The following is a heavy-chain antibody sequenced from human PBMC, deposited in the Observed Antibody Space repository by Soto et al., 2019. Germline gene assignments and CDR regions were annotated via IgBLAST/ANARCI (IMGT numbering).Heavy chain of an antibody. CDR2: ISLSGSSA. V-gene: IGHV3-23*01. J-gene: IGHJ4*02. CDR3: AKDSNHYTSHWYGDFDY. CDR1: GFTFSNYA. Sequence: GSLRLSCATSGFTFSNYAMSWVRQAPGKGLEWVSGISLSGSSAYYADSVKGRFTISRDNSRNTLYLQMNSLGAEDTAVYYCAKDSNHYTSHWYGDFDYWGQGTQVTVSS. D-gene: IGHD3-10*01.